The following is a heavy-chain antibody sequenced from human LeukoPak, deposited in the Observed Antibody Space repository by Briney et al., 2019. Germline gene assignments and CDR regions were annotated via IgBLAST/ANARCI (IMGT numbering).Heavy chain of an antibody. J-gene: IGHJ3*02. D-gene: IGHD1-26*01. V-gene: IGHV4-39*07. CDR1: GGSISSSSYY. Sequence: SETLSLTCTVSGGSISSSSYYWGWIRQPPGKGLEWIGSIYYSGSTYYNPSLKSRVTISVDTSKNQFSLKLSSVTAADTAVYYCARGGSYYAFDIWGQGTMVTVSS. CDR3: ARGGSYYAFDI. CDR2: IYYSGST.